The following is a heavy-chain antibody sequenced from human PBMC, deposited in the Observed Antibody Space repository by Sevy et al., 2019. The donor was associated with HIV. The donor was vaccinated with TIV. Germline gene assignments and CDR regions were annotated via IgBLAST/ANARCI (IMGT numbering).Heavy chain of an antibody. Sequence: GGSLRLSCAASEFTFSSYAMHWVRQAPGKGLEWVAVLSYDGSNKYYADSVKGRFTISRDNSKNTLYLQMNSLRAEDTAVYYCARDSSTSWINYYFDYWGQGTLVTVSS. D-gene: IGHD2-2*01. V-gene: IGHV3-30*04. CDR2: LSYDGSNK. J-gene: IGHJ4*02. CDR1: EFTFSSYA. CDR3: ARDSSTSWINYYFDY.